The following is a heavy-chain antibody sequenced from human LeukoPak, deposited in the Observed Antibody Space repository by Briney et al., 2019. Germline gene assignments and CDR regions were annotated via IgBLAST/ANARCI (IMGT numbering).Heavy chain of an antibody. V-gene: IGHV3-53*01. D-gene: IGHD6-19*01. CDR1: GFTVSSNY. CDR2: IYSGGST. Sequence: GGSLRLSCAASGFTVSSNYMSWVRQAPGKGLEWVSVIYSGGSTYYADSVKGRFTISRDNSKNTLYLQMNSLRAEDTAVYYCAREAVADTNWFDPWGQGTLVTVSS. J-gene: IGHJ5*02. CDR3: AREAVADTNWFDP.